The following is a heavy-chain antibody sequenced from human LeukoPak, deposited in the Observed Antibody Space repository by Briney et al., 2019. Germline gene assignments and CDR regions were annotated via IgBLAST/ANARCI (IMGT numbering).Heavy chain of an antibody. CDR2: ISGSGGST. CDR3: ANDLTPAAIFFAFDY. Sequence: PGGSLRLSWAASGFTVSSNYMSWVRQAPGKGLEWVSAISGSGGSTYYADSVKGRFTISRDNSKNTLYLQMNSLRAEDTAVYYCANDLTPAAIFFAFDYWGQGTLVTVSS. D-gene: IGHD2-2*02. J-gene: IGHJ4*02. V-gene: IGHV3-23*01. CDR1: GFTVSSNY.